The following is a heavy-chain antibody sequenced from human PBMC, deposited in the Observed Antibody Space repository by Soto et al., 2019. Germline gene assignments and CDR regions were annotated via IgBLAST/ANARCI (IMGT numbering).Heavy chain of an antibody. CDR3: AKDPLIVVVVAARSGDY. CDR1: GFTFSSYA. Sequence: GGSLRLSCAASGFTFSSYAMSWVRQAPGKGLEWVSAISGSGGSTYYAESVKGRFTISRDNSKNTLYLQMNSLRAEDTAVYYCAKDPLIVVVVAARSGDYWGQGTLVTVSS. J-gene: IGHJ4*02. CDR2: ISGSGGST. D-gene: IGHD2-15*01. V-gene: IGHV3-23*01.